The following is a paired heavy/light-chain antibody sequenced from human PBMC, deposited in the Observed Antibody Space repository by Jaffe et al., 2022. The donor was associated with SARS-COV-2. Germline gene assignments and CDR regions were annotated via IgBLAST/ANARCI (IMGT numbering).Heavy chain of an antibody. CDR3: ADGRLDHSSGRNYVWFDP. CDR2: IYWDDDK. J-gene: IGHJ5*02. CDR1: GFSLDAPGLA. D-gene: IGHD3-10*01. Sequence: QITLKESGPTLVKPTQTLTLTCTFSGFSLDAPGLAVGWIRQPPGKALEWLALIYWDDDKRYSPSLKSRLTITKDTSKNQVFLTMTNMDPVDTATYYCADGRLDHSSGRNYVWFDPWGQGTLVTVSS. V-gene: IGHV2-5*02.
Light chain of an antibody. Sequence: DIQLTQSPSFLSASVGDRVTITCRASQAISSYLAWYQQKPGKAPKLLIYDAATLQSGVPSRFSGSGSGREFTLTISGLQPEDFATYYCQQLNNYPSITFGQGTRLESK. CDR3: QQLNNYPSIT. CDR1: QAISSY. J-gene: IGKJ5*01. CDR2: DAA. V-gene: IGKV1-9*01.